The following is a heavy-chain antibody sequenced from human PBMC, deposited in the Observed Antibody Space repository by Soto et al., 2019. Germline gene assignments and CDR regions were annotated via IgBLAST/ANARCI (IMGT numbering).Heavy chain of an antibody. J-gene: IGHJ5*02. CDR3: ARHPSDFWFDP. Sequence: QLQLQESGPGLVKPSETLSLTCSVSGGSISSSSYFWGWIRQPPGKGLEWIGSIYYSGSTYYNPSRTSRVTVSVDPSTNHCSLKLSSVTAADTAVYYCARHPSDFWFDPWGQGTLVTVSS. CDR2: IYYSGST. CDR1: GGSISSSSYF. V-gene: IGHV4-39*01. D-gene: IGHD2-21*02.